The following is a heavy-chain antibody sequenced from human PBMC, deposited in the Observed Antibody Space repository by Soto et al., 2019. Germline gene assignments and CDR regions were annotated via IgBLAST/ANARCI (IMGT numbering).Heavy chain of an antibody. J-gene: IGHJ3*02. CDR2: IYYSGST. CDR3: ARNRLSYYDSSGYYSAFDI. Sequence: PETLSLTCTVSGGSISSYYWSWIRQLPGKGLEWIGYIYYSGSTNYNPSLKSRVTISVDTSKNQFSLKLSSVTAADTAVYYCARNRLSYYDSSGYYSAFDIWGQGTMVTVSS. D-gene: IGHD3-22*01. CDR1: GGSISSYY. V-gene: IGHV4-59*01.